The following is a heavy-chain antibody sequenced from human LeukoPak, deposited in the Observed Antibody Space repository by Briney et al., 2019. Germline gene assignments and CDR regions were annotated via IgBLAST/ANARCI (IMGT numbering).Heavy chain of an antibody. D-gene: IGHD4-11*01. CDR2: ISYDGSNK. Sequence: PGGSLRLSCAASGFTFSSYAMHWVRQAPGKGLEWVAVISYDGSNKYYADSVKGRFTISRDNSKNTLYLQMNSLRAEDTAVYYCAGTRLTTQAYYYGMDVWGKGTTVTVSS. J-gene: IGHJ6*04. CDR3: AGTRLTTQAYYYGMDV. CDR1: GFTFSSYA. V-gene: IGHV3-30*04.